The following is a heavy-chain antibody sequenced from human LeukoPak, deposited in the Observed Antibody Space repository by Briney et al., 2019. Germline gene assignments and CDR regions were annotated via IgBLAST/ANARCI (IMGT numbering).Heavy chain of an antibody. CDR1: GGSFSGYY. V-gene: IGHV4-34*01. D-gene: IGHD2-2*02. J-gene: IGHJ4*02. CDR3: ARHCSSTSCYTFDY. CDR2: INHSGST. Sequence: ASETLSLTCAVYGGSFSGYYWSWIRQPPGKGLEWIGEINHSGSTNYNPSLKSRVTISVDTSKNQFSLKLSSVTAADTAVYYCARHCSSTSCYTFDYWGQGTLVTVSS.